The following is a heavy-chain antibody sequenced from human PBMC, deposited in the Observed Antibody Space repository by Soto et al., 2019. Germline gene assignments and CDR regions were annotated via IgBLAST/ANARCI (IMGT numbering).Heavy chain of an antibody. CDR3: ARDGYCSGGSCYSVPVFDY. D-gene: IGHD2-15*01. V-gene: IGHV3-30-3*01. CDR2: MSYDGSDK. J-gene: IGHJ4*02. CDR1: GFTFGDYA. Sequence: GGSLRLSCAASGFTFGDYAMHWVRQAPGKGLEWVAVMSYDGSDKYYADSVKGRFTISRDNSKSTLYLQMNSLRAEDTAVYYCARDGYCSGGSCYSVPVFDYWGQGTLVTVSS.